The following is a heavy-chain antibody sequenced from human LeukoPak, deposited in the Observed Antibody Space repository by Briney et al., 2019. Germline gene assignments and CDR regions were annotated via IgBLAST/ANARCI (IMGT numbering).Heavy chain of an antibody. D-gene: IGHD3-3*01. Sequence: EASVKVSCKASGYTFASYGIRWVRQAPGQGLEWMGWISAYNGNTNYAQKLQGRVTMTTDTSTSTAYMELRSLRSDDTAVYYCARVTYTILVVVIHFDYWGEGTLVTVSS. V-gene: IGHV1-18*01. CDR3: ARVTYTILVVVIHFDY. J-gene: IGHJ4*02. CDR2: ISAYNGNT. CDR1: GYTFASYG.